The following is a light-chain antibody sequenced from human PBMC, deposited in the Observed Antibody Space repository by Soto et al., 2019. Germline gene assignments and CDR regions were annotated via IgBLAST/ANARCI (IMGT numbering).Light chain of an antibody. CDR1: QGISGW. CDR2: ATS. J-gene: IGKJ4*01. Sequence: MQMTQSPSSVSASVGDRVTITCRASQGISGWLAWYQQKPGKAPKLLIYATSTLQSGVPPRFSGSASGTDVTLTISSLQPEDFATYYCLQYNQFPPLTVCGGTKVEIK. V-gene: IGKV1-12*01. CDR3: LQYNQFPPLT.